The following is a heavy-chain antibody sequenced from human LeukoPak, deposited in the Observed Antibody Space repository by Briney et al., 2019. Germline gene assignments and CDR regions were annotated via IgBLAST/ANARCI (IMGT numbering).Heavy chain of an antibody. J-gene: IGHJ5*02. Sequence: TSETLSLTCTVSGGSISSSSYYWGWIRQPPGKGLEWIGSIYYSGSTYYNPSLKSRVTISVDTSKNQFSLKLSSVTAADTAVYYCARTYYYDSSGPARVLFDPWGQGTLVTVSS. D-gene: IGHD3-22*01. CDR1: GGSISSSSYY. V-gene: IGHV4-39*07. CDR3: ARTYYYDSSGPARVLFDP. CDR2: IYYSGST.